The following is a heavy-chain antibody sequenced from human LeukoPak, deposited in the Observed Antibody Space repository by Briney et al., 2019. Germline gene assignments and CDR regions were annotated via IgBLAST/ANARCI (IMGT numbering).Heavy chain of an antibody. D-gene: IGHD3-10*01. CDR1: GFTFSSYW. CDR2: IKRDGNEK. Sequence: GGSLRLSCAASGFTFSSYWMNWVRQAPGKGLEWVANIKRDGNEKNYVDSVKGRFSISRDNAKNSLYLQMDSLRAEDTAVYYCAKEGAYPIITYDSWGQRALVTVSS. V-gene: IGHV3-7*01. J-gene: IGHJ5*01. CDR3: AKEGAYPIITYDS.